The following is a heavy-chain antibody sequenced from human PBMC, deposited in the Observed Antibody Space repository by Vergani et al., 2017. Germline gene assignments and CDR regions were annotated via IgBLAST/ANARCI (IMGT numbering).Heavy chain of an antibody. D-gene: IGHD3-22*01. Sequence: EVQLVESGGGLVKPGGSLRLSCAASGFTFSSYSMNWVRQAPGKGLEWVSSISSSSSYIYYADSVKGRFTISRDNAKNSLYLQMNSLRAEDTAVYYCARRYYDSSGYSPGAFDIWGQGTMVTVSS. CDR1: GFTFSSYS. J-gene: IGHJ3*02. V-gene: IGHV3-21*01. CDR2: ISSSSSYI. CDR3: ARRYYDSSGYSPGAFDI.